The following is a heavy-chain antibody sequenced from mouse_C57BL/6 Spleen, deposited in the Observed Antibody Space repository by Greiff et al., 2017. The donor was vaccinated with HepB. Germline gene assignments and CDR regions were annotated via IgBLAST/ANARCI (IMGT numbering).Heavy chain of an antibody. CDR3: ARVELGLDY. J-gene: IGHJ2*01. D-gene: IGHD4-1*01. Sequence: VQLQQSGPVLVKPGASVKMSCKASGYTFTDYYMNWVKQSHGKSLEWIGVINPYNGGTSYNQKFKGKATLTVDKSSSTAYMELNSLTSEDSAVYYCARVELGLDYWGQGTTLTVSS. CDR2: INPYNGGT. V-gene: IGHV1-19*01. CDR1: GYTFTDYY.